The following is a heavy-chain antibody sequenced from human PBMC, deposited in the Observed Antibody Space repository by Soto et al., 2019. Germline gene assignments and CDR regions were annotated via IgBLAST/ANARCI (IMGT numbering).Heavy chain of an antibody. V-gene: IGHV4-39*01. Sequence: QLQLQESGPGLVKPSETLSLTCTVSGGSVSSSGYYWGWIRQPPGKGLEWIGTIYYSGSTYYNPSPQSQVPLSVDTSKNHFSLKLSSVTAADTAVYYCATSNWFDPWGQGTLVTVSS. CDR1: GGSVSSSGYY. CDR2: IYYSGST. CDR3: ATSNWFDP. J-gene: IGHJ5*02.